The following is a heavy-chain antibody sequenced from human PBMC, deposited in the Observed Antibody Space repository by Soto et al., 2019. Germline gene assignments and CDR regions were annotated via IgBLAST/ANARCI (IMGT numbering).Heavy chain of an antibody. V-gene: IGHV3-23*01. J-gene: IGHJ4*02. D-gene: IGHD2-21*02. CDR1: GFTFSSYA. CDR2: ISGSGGST. CDR3: AKEGLLGGFDC. Sequence: EVQLLESGGGLVQPGGSLRLSCAASGFTFSSYAMSWVRQAPGKGLEWVSAISGSGGSTYYADSVKGRFTISRNNFKNTQYLQMNSLRAENTAVYYCAKEGLLGGFDCWGQGTLVTVSS.